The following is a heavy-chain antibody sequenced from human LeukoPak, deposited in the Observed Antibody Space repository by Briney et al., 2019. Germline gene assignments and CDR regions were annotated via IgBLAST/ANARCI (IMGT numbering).Heavy chain of an antibody. CDR3: AKDACGGNCFYSMDV. J-gene: IGHJ6*03. CDR2: MNPNSGNT. Sequence: ASVKVSCKASGYTFTGYYMHWVRQAPGQGLEWMGWMNPNSGNTGYAQKFQGRVTMTRNTSISTAYMELSSLRSEDTAVYYCAKDACGGNCFYSMDVWGKGTTVTVSS. D-gene: IGHD1-14*01. CDR1: GYTFTGYY. V-gene: IGHV1-8*02.